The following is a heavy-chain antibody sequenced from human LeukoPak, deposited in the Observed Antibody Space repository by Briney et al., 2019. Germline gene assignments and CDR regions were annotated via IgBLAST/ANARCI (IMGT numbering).Heavy chain of an antibody. D-gene: IGHD3-10*01. CDR2: IKQDGSEK. Sequence: GGSLTLSCAASGFTFSSYWMSWVRQAPGKGLEWVANIKQDGSEKNYVDSVKSRFTISRDNAKNSLYLQMSSLRVEDTAVYYCATDRAYFDYWGQGTLVTVSS. CDR1: GFTFSSYW. V-gene: IGHV3-7*01. CDR3: ATDRAYFDY. J-gene: IGHJ4*02.